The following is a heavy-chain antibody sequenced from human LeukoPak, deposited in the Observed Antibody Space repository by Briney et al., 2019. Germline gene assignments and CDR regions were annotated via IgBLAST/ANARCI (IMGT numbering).Heavy chain of an antibody. V-gene: IGHV3-21*01. CDR3: ARGSYDILTGLYYYYYYMDV. J-gene: IGHJ6*03. Sequence: GGSLRLSCAASGFTFSSYSMNWVRQAPGKGLEWVSSISSSSSYIYYADSVKGRFTISRDNAKNSLYLQMNSLRAEDTAVYYCARGSYDILTGLYYYYYYMDVWGKGTTVTISS. CDR1: GFTFSSYS. CDR2: ISSSSSYI. D-gene: IGHD3-9*01.